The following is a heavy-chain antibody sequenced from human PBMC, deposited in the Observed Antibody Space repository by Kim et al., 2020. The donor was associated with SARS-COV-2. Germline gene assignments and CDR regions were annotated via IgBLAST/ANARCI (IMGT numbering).Heavy chain of an antibody. Sequence: SETLSLTCTVSCGSISSSSYYWGWIRQPPGKGLEWIGSIYYSGSTYYNPSLKSRVTISVDTSKNQFSLKLSSVTAADTAVYYCARDVGGAYSYGYADAF. D-gene: IGHD5-18*01. V-gene: IGHV4-39*07. CDR2: IYYSGST. J-gene: IGHJ3*01. CDR1: CGSISSSSYY. CDR3: ARDVGGAYSYGYADAF.